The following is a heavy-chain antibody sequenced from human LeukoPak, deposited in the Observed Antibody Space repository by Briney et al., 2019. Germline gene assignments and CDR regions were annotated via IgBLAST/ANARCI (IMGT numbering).Heavy chain of an antibody. CDR1: GFTFSSYA. CDR2: ISGSAIST. CDR3: ARVGRIVVVPAATIDY. V-gene: IGHV3-23*01. D-gene: IGHD2-2*01. J-gene: IGHJ4*02. Sequence: GGSLRLSCAGSGFTFSSYAMTWVRQTPGKGLEWVSSISGSAISTYYADSVKGRFTISRDNSKNTLYLQMTTLRAEDTAVYYCARVGRIVVVPAATIDYWGQGTLVTVSS.